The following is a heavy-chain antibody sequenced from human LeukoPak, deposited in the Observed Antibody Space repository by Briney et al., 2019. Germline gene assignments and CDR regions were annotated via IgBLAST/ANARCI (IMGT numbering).Heavy chain of an antibody. CDR1: GGSISSYY. V-gene: IGHV4-59*01. CDR3: ARGVRVVVVPYFDY. CDR2: IYYSGST. D-gene: IGHD3-22*01. J-gene: IGHJ4*02. Sequence: PSETLSLTCTVSGGSISSYYWSWIRQPPGKGLEWIGYIYYSGSTNYNPSLKSRVTISVDTSKNQFSLKLSSVTAADTAVYYCARGVRVVVVPYFDYWGQGTLVTVSS.